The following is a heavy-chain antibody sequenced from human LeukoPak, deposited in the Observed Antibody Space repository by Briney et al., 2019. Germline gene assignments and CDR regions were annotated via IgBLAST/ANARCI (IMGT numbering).Heavy chain of an antibody. CDR3: ARDGATGVLDH. J-gene: IGHJ4*02. Sequence: KTSETLSLTCTVSGGSIRSAGYSWYWIRQFPGKGLEWIRYIYYSGSTAYNPSLKSRITISLDTSENQFSLNLTSVTAADTAVYFCARDGATGVLDHWGQGTLVTVSS. CDR1: GGSIRSAGYS. CDR2: IYYSGST. D-gene: IGHD7-27*01. V-gene: IGHV4-31*03.